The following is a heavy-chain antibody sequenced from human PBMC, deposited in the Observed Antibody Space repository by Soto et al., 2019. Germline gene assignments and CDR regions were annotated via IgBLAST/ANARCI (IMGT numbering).Heavy chain of an antibody. D-gene: IGHD3-3*01. CDR3: ARDGGRSSLYGMDV. CDR2: INSDGRST. CDR1: VFTFSSYW. Sequence: GGSLRLSCAASVFTFSSYWMHWVRQAPGKGLVWVSRINSDGRSTSYADSVKGRFTISRDNAKNTLYLQMNSLRAEDTAVYYCARDGGRSSLYGMDVWGQGTTVTVSS. V-gene: IGHV3-74*01. J-gene: IGHJ6*02.